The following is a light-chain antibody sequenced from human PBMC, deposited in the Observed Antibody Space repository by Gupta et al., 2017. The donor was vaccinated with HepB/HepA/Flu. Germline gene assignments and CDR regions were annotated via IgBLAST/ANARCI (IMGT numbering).Light chain of an antibody. J-gene: IGKJ1*01. V-gene: IGKV3-20*01. CDR2: ATS. CDR1: QTISINF. Sequence: EVLLTQSPGTLSLSPGERGTLSCRASQTISINFLVWYQQKPGQAPRLLFYATSRATDVPDRFSGSGSGTEFTLTIDRREPEDVAVYYCQQEDESPYTFGQGTKVEIK. CDR3: QQEDESPYT.